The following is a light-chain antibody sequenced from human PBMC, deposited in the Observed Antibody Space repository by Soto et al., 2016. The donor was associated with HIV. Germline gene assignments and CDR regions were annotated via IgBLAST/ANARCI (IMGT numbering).Light chain of an antibody. Sequence: SYVLTQPPSLSVAPRKTARITCGGNNVGSKSVQWYQQKPGQAPVLVVYDDSDRPSGIPERFSGSNSGNTATLTISRVEAGDEADYYCQVWDVSTDFVLFGGGTKLTV. CDR2: DDS. V-gene: IGLV3-21*03. CDR3: QVWDVSTDFVL. J-gene: IGLJ2*01. CDR1: NVGSKS.